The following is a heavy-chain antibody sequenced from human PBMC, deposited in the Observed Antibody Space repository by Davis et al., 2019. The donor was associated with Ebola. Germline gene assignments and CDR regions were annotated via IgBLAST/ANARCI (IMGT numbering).Heavy chain of an antibody. J-gene: IGHJ4*02. CDR2: INAGNGNT. Sequence: AASVKVSCKASGYTFTSYAMHWVRQAPGQRLEWMGWINAGNGNTKYSQKFQGRVTITRDTSASTAYMELSSLRSEDTAVYYCARGIVVVVAAHLAFDYWGQGTLVTVSS. V-gene: IGHV1-3*01. CDR1: GYTFTSYA. D-gene: IGHD2-15*01. CDR3: ARGIVVVVAAHLAFDY.